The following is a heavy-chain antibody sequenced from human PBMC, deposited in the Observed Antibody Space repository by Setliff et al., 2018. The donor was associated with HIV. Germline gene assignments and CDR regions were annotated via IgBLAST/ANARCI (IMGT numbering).Heavy chain of an antibody. V-gene: IGHV4-39*01. CDR2: IYSSGSI. Sequence: SETLSLTCTVSGGSISSGSYYWSWIRQPPGKGLEWIGSIYSSGSIYSNPSLKSRVTISVDTSKNQFSLKLSSVTAADTSVYYCATYADRESNRFDPWGQGILVTVSS. CDR3: ATYADRESNRFDP. J-gene: IGHJ5*02. CDR1: GGSISSGSYY. D-gene: IGHD3-10*01.